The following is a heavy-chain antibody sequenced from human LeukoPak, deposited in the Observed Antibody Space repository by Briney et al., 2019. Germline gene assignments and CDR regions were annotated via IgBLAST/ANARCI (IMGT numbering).Heavy chain of an antibody. V-gene: IGHV1-8*02. CDR3: ARPVVVITTLVAFDI. Sequence: ASVKVSCKASGYTFTSYDINWVRQATGQGLEWMGWMNPNSGNTGYAQKFQGRVTMTTDTSTSTAYMELRSLRSDDTAVYHCARPVVVITTLVAFDIWGQGTMVTVSS. CDR1: GYTFTSYD. D-gene: IGHD3-22*01. CDR2: MNPNSGNT. J-gene: IGHJ3*02.